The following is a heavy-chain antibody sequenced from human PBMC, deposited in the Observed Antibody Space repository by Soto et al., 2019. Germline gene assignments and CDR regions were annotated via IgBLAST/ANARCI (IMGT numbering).Heavy chain of an antibody. CDR3: ARHGGGYKYGLDYYYGMDV. Sequence: GESLKISCEGSGYSFTGYWIAWVRQMPGKGLEWMGIIYPGDSDTRYSPSFQGQVTISADKSISTAYLQWSSLKASDTAIYYCARHGGGYKYGLDYYYGMDVWGQGTTVTVSS. V-gene: IGHV5-51*01. D-gene: IGHD5-18*01. CDR1: GYSFTGYW. J-gene: IGHJ6*02. CDR2: IYPGDSDT.